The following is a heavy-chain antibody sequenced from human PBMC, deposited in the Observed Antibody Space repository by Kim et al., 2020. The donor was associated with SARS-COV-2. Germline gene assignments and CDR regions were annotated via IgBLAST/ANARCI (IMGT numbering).Heavy chain of an antibody. D-gene: IGHD1-26*01. J-gene: IGHJ2*01. Sequence: SETLSLTCTVSGGSISSSSYYWGWIRQPPGKGLEWIGSIYYSGSTYYNPSLKSRVTISVDTSKNQFSLKLSSVTAADTAVYYCLRSVSLILRGATNWYFDLWSRGTLVTVSS. CDR2: IYYSGST. CDR3: LRSVSLILRGATNWYFDL. V-gene: IGHV4-39*07. CDR1: GGSISSSSYY.